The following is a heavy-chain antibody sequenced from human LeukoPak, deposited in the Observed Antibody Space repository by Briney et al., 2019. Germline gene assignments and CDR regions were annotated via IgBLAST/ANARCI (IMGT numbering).Heavy chain of an antibody. D-gene: IGHD3-3*01. CDR2: INHSGST. Sequence: SETLSLTCAVYDGSFSGYYWSWIRQPPGKGLEWIGEINHSGSTNYNPSLKSRVTISVDTSKNQFSLKLSSVTAADTAVYYCARTTIFRVVIKFDYWGQGTLVTVSS. J-gene: IGHJ4*02. CDR1: DGSFSGYY. V-gene: IGHV4-34*01. CDR3: ARTTIFRVVIKFDY.